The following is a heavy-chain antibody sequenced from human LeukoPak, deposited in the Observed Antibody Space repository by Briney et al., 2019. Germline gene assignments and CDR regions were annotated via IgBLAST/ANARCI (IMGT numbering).Heavy chain of an antibody. J-gene: IGHJ5*02. CDR2: ISSSGTYI. Sequence: PGGSLRLSCAASGFTFSSYNMNWVRQAPGQGLEWVSSISSSGTYIYYADSVKGRFTISRDNAKNSLYLQMNSLRAEDTALYYCARGGNWFDPWGQGTLVTVSS. CDR3: ARGGNWFDP. V-gene: IGHV3-21*01. CDR1: GFTFSSYN.